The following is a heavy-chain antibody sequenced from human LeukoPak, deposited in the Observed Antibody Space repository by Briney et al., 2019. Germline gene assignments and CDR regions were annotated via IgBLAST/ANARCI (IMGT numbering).Heavy chain of an antibody. Sequence: TGGSLRLSCAASGFTFSSYGMHWVRQAPGKGLEWVAAIWYDGSIHNYADSVKGRFTISRDNSKNTLYLQMDSLRAEDTAVYYCARAGYCSGGSCYGSDYWGQGTLVSVSS. CDR2: IWYDGSIH. D-gene: IGHD2-15*01. V-gene: IGHV3-33*01. CDR1: GFTFSSYG. CDR3: ARAGYCSGGSCYGSDY. J-gene: IGHJ4*02.